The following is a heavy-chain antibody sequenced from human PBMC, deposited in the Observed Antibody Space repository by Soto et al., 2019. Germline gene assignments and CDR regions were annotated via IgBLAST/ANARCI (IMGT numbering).Heavy chain of an antibody. CDR3: AREYYYDSSGYDHDAFDI. D-gene: IGHD3-22*01. Sequence: QVQLVESGGGVVQPGRSLRLSCAASGFTFSSYAMHWVRQAPGKGLEWVAVISYDGSNKYYADSVKGRFTISRDNSKNTLYLKMNSLRAEDTAVYYCAREYYYDSSGYDHDAFDIWGQGTMVTVSS. J-gene: IGHJ3*02. V-gene: IGHV3-30-3*01. CDR1: GFTFSSYA. CDR2: ISYDGSNK.